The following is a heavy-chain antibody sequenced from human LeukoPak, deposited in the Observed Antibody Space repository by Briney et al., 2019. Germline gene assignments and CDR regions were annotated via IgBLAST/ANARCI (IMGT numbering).Heavy chain of an antibody. CDR1: GGSISSSSYY. D-gene: IGHD3-3*01. Sequence: PSETLSLTCTASGGSISSSSYYWGWIRQPPGKGLEWIGSIYYSGSTYYNPSLKSRVTISVDTSKNQFSLKLSSVTAADTAVYYCASRITIFGVVTGDYWGQGTLVTVSS. J-gene: IGHJ4*02. CDR3: ASRITIFGVVTGDY. V-gene: IGHV4-39*01. CDR2: IYYSGST.